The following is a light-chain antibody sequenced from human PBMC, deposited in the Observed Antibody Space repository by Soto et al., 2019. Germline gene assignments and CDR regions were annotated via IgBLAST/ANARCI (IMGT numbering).Light chain of an antibody. CDR1: QSVSSN. J-gene: IGKJ1*01. Sequence: PEERATLSCRASQSVSSNLAWYQQKPGQAPRLLIYGASTRATGIPARFSGSGSGTEFTLTISSLQSEDFAVYYCQQYNNWRKTFGQGTKVDIK. CDR3: QQYNNWRKT. CDR2: GAS. V-gene: IGKV3-15*01.